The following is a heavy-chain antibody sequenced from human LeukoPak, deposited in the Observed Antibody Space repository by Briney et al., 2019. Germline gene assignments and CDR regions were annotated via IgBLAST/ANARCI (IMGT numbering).Heavy chain of an antibody. V-gene: IGHV1-18*01. CDR3: ARYCGGDCYFFDY. CDR1: GYTFTTYN. Sequence: ASVKVSCKASGYTFTTYNINWVRQAPGQGLEWMGWISGYNGNTNYAQKLQGRVTMTTDTSTSTAYMELRSLRSDDTAVYYCARYCGGDCYFFDYWGQGTLVTVSS. CDR2: ISGYNGNT. J-gene: IGHJ4*02. D-gene: IGHD2-21*02.